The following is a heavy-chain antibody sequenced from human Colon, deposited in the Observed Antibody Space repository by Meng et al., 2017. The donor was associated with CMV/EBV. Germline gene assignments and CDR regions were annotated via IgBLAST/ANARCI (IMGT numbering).Heavy chain of an antibody. CDR1: GFTFDDYA. Sequence: GGSLRLSCAASGFTFDDYAMHWVRQAPGKGLEWVSAISESGYDTYHADSVKGRFTISRDHSKNTLYLEMNSLRAEDTAEYYCAKASCSSTTCPYRGDYYYYYIMDVWGQGTAVTVSS. V-gene: IGHV3-23*01. CDR3: AKASCSSTTCPYRGDYYYYYIMDV. CDR2: ISESGYDT. J-gene: IGHJ6*02. D-gene: IGHD2-2*01.